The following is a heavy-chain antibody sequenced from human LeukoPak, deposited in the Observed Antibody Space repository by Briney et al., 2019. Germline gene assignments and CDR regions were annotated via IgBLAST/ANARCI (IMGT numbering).Heavy chain of an antibody. D-gene: IGHD5-24*01. V-gene: IGHV1-69*05. CDR1: GGTFSSYA. Sequence: SVKVSCKASGGTFSSYAISWVRQAPGQGLEWMGRIIPIFGTANYAQKFQGRVTITTDESTSTAYMELSSLRSEDTAVYYCARGWNWLQPFDYWGQGTLVTVSS. J-gene: IGHJ4*02. CDR3: ARGWNWLQPFDY. CDR2: IIPIFGTA.